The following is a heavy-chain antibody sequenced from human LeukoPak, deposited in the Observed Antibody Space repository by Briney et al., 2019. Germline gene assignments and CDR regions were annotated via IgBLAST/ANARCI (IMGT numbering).Heavy chain of an antibody. V-gene: IGHV3-23*01. Sequence: GGSLRLSCAASGFTFGSYAMSWVRQAPGKGLEWVSAISGSGGSTYYADSVKGRFTISRDNSKNTLYLQMNSLRAEDTAVYYCAKGVRYSSSPRSAFDIWGQGTMVTVSS. J-gene: IGHJ3*02. D-gene: IGHD6-6*01. CDR2: ISGSGGST. CDR1: GFTFGSYA. CDR3: AKGVRYSSSPRSAFDI.